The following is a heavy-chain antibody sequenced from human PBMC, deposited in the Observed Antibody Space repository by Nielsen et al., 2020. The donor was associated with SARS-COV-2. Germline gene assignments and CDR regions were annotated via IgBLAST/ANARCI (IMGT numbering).Heavy chain of an antibody. CDR3: ATHDSSGGDAFDI. V-gene: IGHV3-23*01. J-gene: IGHJ3*02. CDR1: GFTFSSYA. CDR2: ISGSGGST. Sequence: GGSLRLSCAASGFTFSSYAMSWVRQAPGEGLEWVSAISGSGGSTYYADSVKGRFTISRDNSKNTLYLQMNSLRAEDTAVYYCATHDSSGGDAFDIWGQGTMVTVSS. D-gene: IGHD3-22*01.